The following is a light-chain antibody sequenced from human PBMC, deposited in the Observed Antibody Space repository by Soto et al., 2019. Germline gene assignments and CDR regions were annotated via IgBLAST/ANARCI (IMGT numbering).Light chain of an antibody. CDR3: SSYTSSSTLV. CDR2: EVS. CDR1: GSDVGGYDY. Sequence: QSALTQPPSASGSPGQSVTITCTGTGSDVGGYDYVAWYQQHPGKVPKLIIYEVSKRPSGVPDRLSGSKSGNTASLTVSGLQAEDEADYYCSSYTSSSTLVFGTGTKLTVL. V-gene: IGLV2-8*01. J-gene: IGLJ1*01.